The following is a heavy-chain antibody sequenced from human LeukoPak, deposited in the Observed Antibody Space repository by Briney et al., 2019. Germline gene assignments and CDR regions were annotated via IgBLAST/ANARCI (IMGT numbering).Heavy chain of an antibody. CDR3: ARLKRDGYSYYYMDV. J-gene: IGHJ6*03. D-gene: IGHD5-24*01. V-gene: IGHV4-34*01. CDR1: GGSFSGYY. CDR2: INHSGST. Sequence: SETLSLTCAVYGGSFSGYYWSWIRQPPGKGLEWIGEINHSGSTNYNPSLKSRVTISVDTSKNQFSLKLSSVTAADTAVYYCARLKRDGYSYYYMDVWGKGTTVTISS.